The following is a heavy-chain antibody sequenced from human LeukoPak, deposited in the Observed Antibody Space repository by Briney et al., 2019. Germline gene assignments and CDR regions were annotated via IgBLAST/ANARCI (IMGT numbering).Heavy chain of an antibody. V-gene: IGHV1-2*02. J-gene: IGHJ3*02. CDR2: INPDSGGT. Sequence: ASVKVSCKASGYTFTGYYMHWVRQAPREGLEWMGWINPDSGGTNYAQKFQGRVTMTRDTSISTAYMELSRLRSDDTAVYYCAHVIAVAGTTTDAFDIWGQGTMVTVCS. CDR1: GYTFTGYY. D-gene: IGHD6-19*01. CDR3: AHVIAVAGTTTDAFDI.